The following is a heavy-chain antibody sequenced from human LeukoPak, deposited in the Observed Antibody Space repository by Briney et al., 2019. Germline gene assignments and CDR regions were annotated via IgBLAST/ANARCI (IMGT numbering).Heavy chain of an antibody. V-gene: IGHV4-61*02. Sequence: SETLSLTCTVSGGSISSGDYYWNWLRQTAGKGLEWIGRIYTSGSTNYNPSLKSRVTISVDTSKSQFSLKLSSVTAADTAVYYCARDGRFCINGVCSYYYMDVWGKGTTVTVSS. CDR3: ARDGRFCINGVCSYYYMDV. D-gene: IGHD2-8*01. CDR1: GGSISSGDYY. J-gene: IGHJ6*03. CDR2: IYTSGST.